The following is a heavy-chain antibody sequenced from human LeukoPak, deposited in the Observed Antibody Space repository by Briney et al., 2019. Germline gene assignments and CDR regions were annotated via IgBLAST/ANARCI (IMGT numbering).Heavy chain of an antibody. CDR3: AIELSIGQWLLR. CDR1: GVTFSSYG. Sequence: PGGSLTLSCAASGVTFSSYGLHWVRLAPATGMESVAFRRYDGSNNYYADSVQGRFTISRDNSKNTSYLQTNSLRAEDTTVYCCAIELSIGQWLLRWGQGTLVTVSS. CDR2: RRYDGSNN. J-gene: IGHJ4*02. D-gene: IGHD3-22*01. V-gene: IGHV3-30*02.